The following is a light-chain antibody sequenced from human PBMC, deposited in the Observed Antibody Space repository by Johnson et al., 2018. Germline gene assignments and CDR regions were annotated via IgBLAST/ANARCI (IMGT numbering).Light chain of an antibody. Sequence: QSVLTQPPSVSAAPGQKVTISCSGSSSNIGNNYVSWYQQLPGTAPKLLIYENNKRPSGIPDRFSGSKSGTSATLGITGLQTGDEADYYCGTWDSSLSAGNVVGTVTKVTVL. J-gene: IGLJ1*01. CDR3: GTWDSSLSAGNV. CDR2: ENN. V-gene: IGLV1-51*02. CDR1: SSNIGNNY.